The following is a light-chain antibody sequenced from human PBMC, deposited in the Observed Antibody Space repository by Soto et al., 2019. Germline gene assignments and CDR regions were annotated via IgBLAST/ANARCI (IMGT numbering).Light chain of an antibody. CDR2: GAS. V-gene: IGKV3-15*01. CDR3: QQYNNWPFT. J-gene: IGKJ5*01. CDR1: QSVSSN. Sequence: EIVMTQSPATLSVSPGERATLSCRASQSVSSNLAWYQQKPGQAPRLLIYGASTRATGIPARFSGSGSGTEFTLTISSLQSEDFAVYYCQQYNNWPFTFGQGTQREIK.